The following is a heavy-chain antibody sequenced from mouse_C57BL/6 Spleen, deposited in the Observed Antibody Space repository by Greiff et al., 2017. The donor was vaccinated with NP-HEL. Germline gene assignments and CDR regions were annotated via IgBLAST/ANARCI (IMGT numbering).Heavy chain of an antibody. CDR3: ARDWDGWFAY. CDR1: GFTFSDYG. D-gene: IGHD4-1*01. Sequence: DVHLVESGGGLVKPGGSLKLSCAASGFTFSDYGMHWVRQAPEKGLEWVAYISSGSSTIYYADTVKGRFTISRDNAKNTLFLQMTSLRSEDTAMYYCARDWDGWFAYWGQGTLVTVSA. V-gene: IGHV5-17*01. J-gene: IGHJ3*01. CDR2: ISSGSSTI.